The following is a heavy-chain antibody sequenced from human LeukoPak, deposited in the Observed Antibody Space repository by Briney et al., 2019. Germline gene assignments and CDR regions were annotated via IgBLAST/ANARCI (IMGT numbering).Heavy chain of an antibody. D-gene: IGHD2-21*01. Sequence: SETLSLTCTVSGGSISSSSYYWGWIRQPPGKWLEWIGSLYYSGSTYYNPSLKSRVTISVDTSKNQFSLKLSSVTAADTAVYYCARDRPCGGDCYLSYYFDYWGQGTLVTVSS. CDR3: ARDRPCGGDCYLSYYFDY. V-gene: IGHV4-39*02. CDR1: GGSISSSSYY. CDR2: LYYSGST. J-gene: IGHJ4*02.